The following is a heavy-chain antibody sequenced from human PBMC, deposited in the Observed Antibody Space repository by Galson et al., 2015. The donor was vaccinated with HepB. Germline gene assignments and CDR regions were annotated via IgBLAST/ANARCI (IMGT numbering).Heavy chain of an antibody. J-gene: IGHJ5*02. CDR3: ARDYRPSFGSGSYYPSWFDP. D-gene: IGHD3-10*01. Sequence: SLRLSCAASGFTFSSYSMNWVRQAPGKGLERVSSISSSGSYIYYADSVKGRFTISRDNTKSSLFLQMNSLRAEDTAVYSCARDYRPSFGSGSYYPSWFDPWGQGTLVTVSS. CDR1: GFTFSSYS. CDR2: ISSSGSYI. V-gene: IGHV3-21*01.